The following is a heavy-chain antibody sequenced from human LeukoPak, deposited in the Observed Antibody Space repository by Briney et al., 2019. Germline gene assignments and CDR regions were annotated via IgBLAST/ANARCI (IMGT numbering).Heavy chain of an antibody. Sequence: GGSLRLSCAASGFTFSSYEMNWVRQAPGKGLEWVSYISSSGSTIYYADSVKGRFTISRDNAKNSLYLQMNSLRAEDTAVYYCARVNRYAAAVSNWGQGTLVTVSS. CDR3: ARVNRYAAAVSN. V-gene: IGHV3-48*03. J-gene: IGHJ4*02. CDR1: GFTFSSYE. D-gene: IGHD2/OR15-2a*01. CDR2: ISSSGSTI.